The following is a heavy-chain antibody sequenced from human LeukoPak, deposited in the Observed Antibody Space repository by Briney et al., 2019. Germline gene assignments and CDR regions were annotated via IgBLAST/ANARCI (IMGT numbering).Heavy chain of an antibody. CDR2: ISGSGGST. CDR1: GVTFSSYA. J-gene: IGHJ4*02. Sequence: GGPLRLSCAASGVTFSSYAMSWVRQAPGKGLEWVSGISGSGGSTYYADSVKGRFTISRDNSKNTLYLQMNSLRAEDTAVYYCARDPDTALDYWGQGTLVTVSS. D-gene: IGHD5-18*01. V-gene: IGHV3-23*01. CDR3: ARDPDTALDY.